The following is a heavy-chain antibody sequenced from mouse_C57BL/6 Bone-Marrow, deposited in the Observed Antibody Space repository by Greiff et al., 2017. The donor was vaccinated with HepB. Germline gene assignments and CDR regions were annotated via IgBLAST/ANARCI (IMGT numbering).Heavy chain of an antibody. CDR1: GYTFTSYG. J-gene: IGHJ3*01. Sequence: QVQLQQSGAELARPGASVKLSCKASGYTFTSYGISWVKQRTGQGLEWIGEIYPRSGNTYYNEKFKGKATLTADKSSSTAYMELRSLTSEDSAVYFCARWDYYGSSYGFFAYWGQGTLVTVSA. CDR2: IYPRSGNT. CDR3: ARWDYYGSSYGFFAY. D-gene: IGHD1-1*01. V-gene: IGHV1-81*01.